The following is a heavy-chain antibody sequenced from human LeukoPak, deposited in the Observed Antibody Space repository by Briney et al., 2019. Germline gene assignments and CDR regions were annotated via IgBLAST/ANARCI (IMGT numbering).Heavy chain of an antibody. Sequence: PSQTLSLTCTVAGGSISSGSYYWSWIRQPAGKGLEWIGRIYTSGSTNYNPSLKSRVTISVDTSKNQFSLKLSSVTAADTAVYYCARGYYGGTVYDIWGQGTMVTVSS. CDR2: IYTSGST. D-gene: IGHD4-23*01. V-gene: IGHV4-61*02. CDR3: ARGYYGGTVYDI. CDR1: GGSISSGSYY. J-gene: IGHJ3*02.